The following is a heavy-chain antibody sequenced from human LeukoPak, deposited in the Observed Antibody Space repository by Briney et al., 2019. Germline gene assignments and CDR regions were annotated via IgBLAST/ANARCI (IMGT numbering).Heavy chain of an antibody. Sequence: SVKVSCKASGGTFSSYAISWVRQAPGQGLEWMGRTIPIFGTANYAQKFQGRVTITTDESTSTAYMELSSLRSEDTAVYYCAVEYYYDSSGHRATYWGQGTLVTVSS. D-gene: IGHD3-22*01. V-gene: IGHV1-69*05. J-gene: IGHJ4*02. CDR2: TIPIFGTA. CDR3: AVEYYYDSSGHRATY. CDR1: GGTFSSYA.